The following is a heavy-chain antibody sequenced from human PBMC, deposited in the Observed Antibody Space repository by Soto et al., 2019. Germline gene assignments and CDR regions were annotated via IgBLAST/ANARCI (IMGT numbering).Heavy chain of an antibody. J-gene: IGHJ6*02. CDR3: GRVDRYYGMDV. V-gene: IGHV3-33*01. Sequence: QVQLVESGGGVVQPGRSLRLSCAASGFTFSNYGLHWVRQAPGKGLEWVADIWYDGRSKNYVDSVKGRFTISRDNSKNTLYLEMNSPRAEDSAVYYCGRVDRYYGMDVWGQGTTVTVSS. CDR1: GFTFSNYG. CDR2: IWYDGRSK.